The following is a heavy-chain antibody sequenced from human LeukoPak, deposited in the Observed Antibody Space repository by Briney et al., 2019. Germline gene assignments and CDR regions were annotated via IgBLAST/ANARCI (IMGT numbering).Heavy chain of an antibody. D-gene: IGHD2-8*02. CDR3: AKAPGGAGYFDY. CDR1: RFTFSSYW. CDR2: IKQDGSEK. J-gene: IGHJ4*02. Sequence: GGSLRLSCAASRFTFSSYWMSWVRQAPGKGLEWVANIKQDGSEKYYVDSVKGRFTISRDNAKNSLYLQMNSLRAEDTALYYCAKAPGGAGYFDYWGQGTLVTVSS. V-gene: IGHV3-7*03.